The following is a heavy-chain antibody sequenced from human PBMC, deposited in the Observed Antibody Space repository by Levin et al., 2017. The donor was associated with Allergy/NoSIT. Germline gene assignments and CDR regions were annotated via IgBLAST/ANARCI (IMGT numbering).Heavy chain of an antibody. D-gene: IGHD4-17*01. Sequence: GGSLRLSCAASGFNFNRYAMHWVRQAPGKGLEWVAVISNDGGNEHYAESVKGRFAISRDNSKNTLYLQMNSLRSEDTALYYCAKDLVAFGDYDLDCWGQGVLVTVSS. CDR2: ISNDGGNE. CDR1: GFNFNRYA. J-gene: IGHJ4*02. V-gene: IGHV3-30*18. CDR3: AKDLVAFGDYDLDC.